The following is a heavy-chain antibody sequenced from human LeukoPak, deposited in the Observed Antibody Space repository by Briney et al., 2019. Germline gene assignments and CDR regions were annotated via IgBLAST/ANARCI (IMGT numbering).Heavy chain of an antibody. CDR1: GYTFTSYG. J-gene: IGHJ3*02. V-gene: IGHV1-18*01. CDR3: AGDSSGYYADGAFDI. Sequence: GESLKISCKASGYTFTSYGISWVRQAPGQGLEWMGWISAYNGNTNYAQKLQGRVTMTTDTSTSTAYMELRSLRSDDTAVYYCAGDSSGYYADGAFDIWGQGTMVTVSS. CDR2: ISAYNGNT. D-gene: IGHD3-22*01.